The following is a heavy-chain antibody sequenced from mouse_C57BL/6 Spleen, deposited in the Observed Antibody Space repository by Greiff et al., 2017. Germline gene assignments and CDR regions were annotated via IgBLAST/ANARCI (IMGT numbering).Heavy chain of an antibody. V-gene: IGHV1-26*01. J-gene: IGHJ1*03. CDR2: INPNNGGT. CDR3: AAGDTYYSNYVNWYFDV. D-gene: IGHD2-5*01. CDR1: GYTFTDYY. Sequence: EVQLQQSGPELVKPGASVKISCKASGYTFTDYYMNWVKQSHGKSLEWIGDINPNNGGTSYNQKFKGKATLTVDKSSSTAYMELRSLTSEDSAVYYCAAGDTYYSNYVNWYFDVWGTGTTVTVSS.